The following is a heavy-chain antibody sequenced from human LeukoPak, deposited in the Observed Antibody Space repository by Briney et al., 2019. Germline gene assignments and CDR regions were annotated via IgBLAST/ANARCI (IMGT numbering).Heavy chain of an antibody. D-gene: IGHD3-16*01. CDR1: GFTFSSYA. J-gene: IGHJ1*01. V-gene: IGHV3-30*04. CDR2: ISYDGSNK. CDR3: ARGIYDTGSLGLYFDH. Sequence: GGSLRLSCAASGFTFSSYAMHWVRQAPGKGLEWVAFISYDGSNKYYADSVKGRFTISRDNAKNTLYLQMSSLRVEDTAVYYCARGIYDTGSLGLYFDHWGQGTLVTVSS.